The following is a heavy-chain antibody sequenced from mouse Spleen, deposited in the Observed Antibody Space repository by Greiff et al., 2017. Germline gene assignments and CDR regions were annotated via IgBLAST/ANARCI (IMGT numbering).Heavy chain of an antibody. J-gene: IGHJ3*01. D-gene: IGHD3-1*01. CDR1: GFTFSNYW. CDR3: TDSSGAY. CDR2: IRLKSDNYAT. Sequence: DVQLVESGGGLVQPGGSMKLSCVASGFTFSNYWMNWVRQSPEKGLEWVAQIRLKSDNYATHYAESVKGRFTISRDDSKSSVYLQMNNLRAEDTGIYYCTDSSGAYWGQGTLVTVSA. V-gene: IGHV6-3*01.